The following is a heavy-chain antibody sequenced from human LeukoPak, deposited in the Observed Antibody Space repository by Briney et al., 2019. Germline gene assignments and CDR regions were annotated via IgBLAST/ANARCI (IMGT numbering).Heavy chain of an antibody. CDR2: ISAYNGNT. CDR3: ARDLLRANIWQQLVRGNWFDP. J-gene: IGHJ5*02. Sequence: ASVKVSCKASGYTFTSYGIRWVRQAPGQGLEWMGWISAYNGNTNYAQKLQGRVTMTTDTSTSTAYMELRSLRSDDTAVYYCARDLLRANIWQQLVRGNWFDPWGQGTLVTVSS. CDR1: GYTFTSYG. V-gene: IGHV1-18*01. D-gene: IGHD6-13*01.